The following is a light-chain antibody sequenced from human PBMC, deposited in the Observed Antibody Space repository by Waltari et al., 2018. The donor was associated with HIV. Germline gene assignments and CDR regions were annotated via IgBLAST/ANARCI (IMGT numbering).Light chain of an antibody. V-gene: IGLV2-23*02. CDR3: CSYASSSTLV. J-gene: IGLJ3*02. CDR1: SRAVWSFNL. Sequence: QSALTQPASVSGTPGQSITISCTGTSRAVWSFNLVSRYQHHPGKAPKLIIYEVTTRPPGVSNRFSGSKSGSTASLTISGLQADDEADYHCCSYASSSTLVFGGGTKVTVL. CDR2: EVT.